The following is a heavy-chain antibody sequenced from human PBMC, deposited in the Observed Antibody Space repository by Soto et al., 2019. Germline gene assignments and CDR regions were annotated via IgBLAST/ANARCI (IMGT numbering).Heavy chain of an antibody. J-gene: IGHJ4*02. CDR3: AKVLYDFWSGYDLSQEFDY. Sequence: GGSLRLSCAASGFTFSSYAMSWVRQAPGKGLEWVSAISGSGGSTYYADPVKGRFTISRDNSKNTLYLQMNSLRAEDTAVYYCAKVLYDFWSGYDLSQEFDYWGQGTLVTVSS. V-gene: IGHV3-23*01. CDR2: ISGSGGST. CDR1: GFTFSSYA. D-gene: IGHD3-3*01.